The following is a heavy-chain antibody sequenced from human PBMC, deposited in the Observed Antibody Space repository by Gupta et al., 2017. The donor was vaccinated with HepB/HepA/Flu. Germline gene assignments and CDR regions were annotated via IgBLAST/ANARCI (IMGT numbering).Heavy chain of an antibody. CDR1: GFTFSRYT. CDR3: ARDAHGRGGLGGGFDI. V-gene: IGHV3-33*01. CDR2: IWYDGSTT. Sequence: QGQLVQSGGGVVQPGRSLRLSCAASGFTFSRYTMQWVRQAPGKGLEWVAVIWYDGSTTYYADSVKSRFIISRDNSRNTLDLQINNLRDDDTAVYYCARDAHGRGGLGGGFDIWGQGTMVTVSS. J-gene: IGHJ3*02. D-gene: IGHD3-16*01.